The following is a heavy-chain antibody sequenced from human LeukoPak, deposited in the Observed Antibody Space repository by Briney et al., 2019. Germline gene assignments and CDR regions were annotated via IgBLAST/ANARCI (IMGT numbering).Heavy chain of an antibody. Sequence: GASVKVSCKASGYTSTGYYMHWVRQALGQGLEWMGWINPNSGGTNYAQKFQGWVTMTRDTSISTAYMELSRLRSDDTAVYYCARAPYGSGSHDYWGQGTLVTVSS. J-gene: IGHJ4*02. D-gene: IGHD3-10*01. CDR2: INPNSGGT. CDR3: ARAPYGSGSHDY. CDR1: GYTSTGYY. V-gene: IGHV1-2*04.